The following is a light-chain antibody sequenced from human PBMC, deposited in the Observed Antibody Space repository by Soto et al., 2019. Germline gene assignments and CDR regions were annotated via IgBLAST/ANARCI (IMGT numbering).Light chain of an antibody. CDR2: DAS. CDR3: QQLNSYPPT. V-gene: IGKV1-5*01. CDR1: QSISSW. J-gene: IGKJ1*01. Sequence: DIQMTQSPSTLSASVGDRVTITCRASQSISSWLAWYQQKPGKAPKLLIYDASSLESGVPSRFSGSGSGTEFTLTISSLQPDDFATYYCQQLNSYPPTFGQGTKVEIK.